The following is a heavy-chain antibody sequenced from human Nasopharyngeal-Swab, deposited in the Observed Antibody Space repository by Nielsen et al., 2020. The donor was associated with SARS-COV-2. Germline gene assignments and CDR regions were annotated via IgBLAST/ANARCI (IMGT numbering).Heavy chain of an antibody. CDR1: GFTFSDCA. CDR3: TRCGGGCYSGRDY. Sequence: GGSLRLSCAASGFTFSDCAIYWVRQASGKGLERVGRVRSKGNNYATAYSSPVKGRFIIVRDDPKNTAYLQMNSLKTEDTAMYYCTRCGGGCYSGRDYWGQGTLVTVSS. D-gene: IGHD2-15*01. CDR2: VRSKGNNYAT. V-gene: IGHV3-73*01. J-gene: IGHJ4*02.